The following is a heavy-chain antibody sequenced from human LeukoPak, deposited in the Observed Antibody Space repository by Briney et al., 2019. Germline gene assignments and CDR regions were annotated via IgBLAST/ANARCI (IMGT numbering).Heavy chain of an antibody. V-gene: IGHV4-59*11. Sequence: PSETLSLTCTVSGASISSHYWTWIREPPGKGLEWIGNIFYSGSTNYNPSLKSRVTMSVDRSKNQFSLKLRSVTAADTAVYYCARGTRSSGLYYWGQGALATVSS. CDR1: GASISSHY. CDR3: ARGTRSSGLYY. J-gene: IGHJ4*02. CDR2: IFYSGST. D-gene: IGHD3-10*01.